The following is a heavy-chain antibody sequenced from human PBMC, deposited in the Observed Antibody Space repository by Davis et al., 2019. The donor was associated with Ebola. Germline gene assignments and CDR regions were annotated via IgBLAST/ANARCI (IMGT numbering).Heavy chain of an antibody. J-gene: IGHJ4*02. D-gene: IGHD3-16*01. CDR2: IGEDGTEK. CDR1: GFSFNSYP. V-gene: IGHV3-7*03. Sequence: PGGSLRLSCAASGFSFNSYPMHWVRQAPGKGLEWVANIGEDGTEKYYADSVKGRFTISRDNAKNSLYLQMNSLRAEDTGVYYCAKGWGGLECWGQGTLVTVSS. CDR3: AKGWGGLEC.